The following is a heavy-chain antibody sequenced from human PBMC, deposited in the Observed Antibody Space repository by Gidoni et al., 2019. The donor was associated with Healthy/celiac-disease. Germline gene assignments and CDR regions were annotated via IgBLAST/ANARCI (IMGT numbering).Heavy chain of an antibody. V-gene: IGHV1-3*01. Sequence: QVQLVQSGAEVKKPGASVQHYCTASAYTFTSYAMNWVRQAPGQWLEWMGWIHAGNVNTKYSQKFQGRVTITRDTSASTAYMELSSLRSEDTAVYYCARVVTHEYCGGDCYSAFDIWGQGTMVTVSS. CDR3: ARVVTHEYCGGDCYSAFDI. CDR2: IHAGNVNT. D-gene: IGHD2-21*02. CDR1: AYTFTSYA. J-gene: IGHJ3*02.